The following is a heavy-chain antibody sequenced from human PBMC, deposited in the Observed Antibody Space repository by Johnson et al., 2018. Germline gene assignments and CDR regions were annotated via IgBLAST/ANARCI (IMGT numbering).Heavy chain of an antibody. J-gene: IGHJ1*01. CDR2: ITDGGGDT. CDR3: ARDGEYFQY. V-gene: IGHV3-21*06. Sequence: VQLVQSGGGVVQPGRSLRLSCAASGFTFSNYAMNWVRQAPGKGLTWVSSITDGGGDTYYADSVRGRFTISRDNVKNSHYLQMNSLRAGDTAVYYCARDGEYFQYWGQGTLVTVSP. CDR1: GFTFSNYA.